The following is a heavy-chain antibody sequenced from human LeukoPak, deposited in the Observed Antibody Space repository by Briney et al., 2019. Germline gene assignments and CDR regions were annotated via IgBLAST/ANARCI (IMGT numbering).Heavy chain of an antibody. CDR3: ARRLYSSSYWYFDL. Sequence: SETLSLTCAVSGYSISSGYYWGWIRQPPGKGLEWIGSIYHRGSTYYNPSLKSRVTISVDTSKNQFSLKLSSVTAADTAVYYCARRLYSSSYWYFDLWGRGTLVTVSS. V-gene: IGHV4-38-2*01. CDR2: IYHRGST. D-gene: IGHD6-6*01. CDR1: GYSISSGYY. J-gene: IGHJ2*01.